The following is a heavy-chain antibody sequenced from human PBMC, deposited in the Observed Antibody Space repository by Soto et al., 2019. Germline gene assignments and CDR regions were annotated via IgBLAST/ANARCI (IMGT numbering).Heavy chain of an antibody. J-gene: IGHJ3*02. D-gene: IGHD6-19*01. CDR2: TYYRSKWYN. CDR1: GSSVPSNSAS. V-gene: IGHV6-1*01. CDR3: ARDLGGSSGWPLTYAFDI. Sequence: SETLPITCASSGSSVPSNSASWHWIRQSPSRGLEWLGRTYYRSKWYNDYAVSVKSRITINPDTSKNQFSRQLNSVTPEDTAVYYCARDLGGSSGWPLTYAFDIWGQGT.